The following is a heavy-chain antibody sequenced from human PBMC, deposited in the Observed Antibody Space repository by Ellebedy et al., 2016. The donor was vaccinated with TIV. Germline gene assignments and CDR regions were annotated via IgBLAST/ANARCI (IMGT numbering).Heavy chain of an antibody. V-gene: IGHV1-2*02. CDR2: IYPYSGGT. J-gene: IGHJ4*02. D-gene: IGHD3-3*02. CDR3: AAFPYISTSSAF. Sequence: ASVKVSCKASGYTFTAYHIHWVRQAPGQGLEWMGWIYPYSGGTNYAPKFQGRVTMTRDMSIRTAYMELSGLKSDDTAFYYCAAFPYISTSSAFWGQGTLVTVSS. CDR1: GYTFTAYH.